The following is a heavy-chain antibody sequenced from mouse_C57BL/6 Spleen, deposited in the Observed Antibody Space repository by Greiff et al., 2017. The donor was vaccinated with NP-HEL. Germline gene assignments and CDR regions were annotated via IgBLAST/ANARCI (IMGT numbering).Heavy chain of an antibody. D-gene: IGHD2-4*01. V-gene: IGHV1-82*01. Sequence: QVQLQQSGPELVKPGASVKISCKASGYAFSSSWMNWVKQRPGKGLEWIGRIYPGDGDTNYNGKFKGKATLTADKSSSTAYMQLSSLTSEDSAVYFCGRGGYDDDGGGAMDYWGQGTSVTVSS. CDR2: IYPGDGDT. CDR1: GYAFSSSW. CDR3: GRGGYDDDGGGAMDY. J-gene: IGHJ4*01.